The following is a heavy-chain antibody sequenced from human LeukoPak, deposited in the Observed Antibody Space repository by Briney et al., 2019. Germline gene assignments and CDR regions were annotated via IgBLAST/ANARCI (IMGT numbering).Heavy chain of an antibody. CDR2: IKSKTDGGIT. CDR3: TTDGTMYYDFWSGYLFDY. D-gene: IGHD3-3*01. CDR1: GFTFSNAW. J-gene: IGHJ4*02. Sequence: GGYLRLSCAASGFTFSNAWMSWVRQAPGKGLEWVGRIKSKTDGGITDYAAPVKGRFTISRDDSKNTLYLQMNSLKTEDTAVYYCTTDGTMYYDFWSGYLFDYWGQGTLVTVSS. V-gene: IGHV3-15*01.